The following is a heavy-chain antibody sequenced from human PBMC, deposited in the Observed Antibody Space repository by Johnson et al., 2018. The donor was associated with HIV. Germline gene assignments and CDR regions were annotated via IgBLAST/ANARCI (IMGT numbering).Heavy chain of an antibody. CDR2: ISYDGSNK. CDR3: ARATYYESRDDAFVI. D-gene: IGHD3-22*01. V-gene: IGHV3-30*04. CDR1: GFTFSSYA. J-gene: IGHJ3*02. Sequence: QMQLVESGGGLVQPGGSLRLSCAASGFTFSSYAMHWVRQAPGKGLEWVAVISYDGSNKYYADSVKGRFTISRDNSKNKLYLQMNSLRAEDTAVYYCARATYYESRDDAFVIWGQGTMVTVSS.